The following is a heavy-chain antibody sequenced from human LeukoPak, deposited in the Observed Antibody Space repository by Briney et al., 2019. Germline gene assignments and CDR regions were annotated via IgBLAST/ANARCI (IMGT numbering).Heavy chain of an antibody. J-gene: IGHJ4*02. CDR1: GFTFSGSA. D-gene: IGHD3-22*01. V-gene: IGHV3-73*01. Sequence: GRSLRLSCATSGFTFSGSAIHWVRQASGKGLEWVGRIRSKANSYATTDVASVRGRFSISRDDSKNTAYLQMNSLKTEDTAVYYCTRPSYDSSVSGVVYWGQGTLVTVSS. CDR3: TRPSYDSSVSGVVY. CDR2: IRSKANSYAT.